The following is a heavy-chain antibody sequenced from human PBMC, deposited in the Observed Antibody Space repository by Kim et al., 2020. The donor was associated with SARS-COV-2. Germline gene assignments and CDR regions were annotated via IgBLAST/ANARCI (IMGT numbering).Heavy chain of an antibody. Sequence: YRPTCQGQVTISADKTITTAYLQWSSLKSSDTAMYYCARRVAVAIDAFDIWGQGTMVTVSS. D-gene: IGHD2-15*01. CDR3: ARRVAVAIDAFDI. V-gene: IGHV5-51*01. J-gene: IGHJ3*02.